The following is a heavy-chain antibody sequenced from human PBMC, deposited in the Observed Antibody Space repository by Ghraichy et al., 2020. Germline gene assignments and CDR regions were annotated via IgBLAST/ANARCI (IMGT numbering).Heavy chain of an antibody. CDR3: ASVRGGFGEFCQDY. V-gene: IGHV1-18*01. CDR2: ISAYNGNT. CDR1: GYTFTSYG. Sequence: ASVNVSCKASGYTFTSYGISWVRQAPGQGLEWMGWISAYNGNTNYAQKLQGRVTMTTDTSTSTAYMELRSLRSDDTAVYYCASVRGGFGEFCQDYWGQGTLVTVAS. D-gene: IGHD3-10*01. J-gene: IGHJ4*02.